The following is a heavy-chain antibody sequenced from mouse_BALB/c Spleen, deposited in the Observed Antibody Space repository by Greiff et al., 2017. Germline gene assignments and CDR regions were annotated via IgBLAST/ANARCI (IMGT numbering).Heavy chain of an antibody. CDR2: ISSGGGST. J-gene: IGHJ4*01. CDR1: GFAFSSYD. CDR3: ARHGLYAMDY. Sequence: EVQGVESGGGLVKPGGSLKLSCAASGFAFSSYDMSWVRQTPEKRLEWVAYISSGGGSTYYPDTVKGRFTISRDNAKNTLYLQMSSLKSEDTAMYYCARHGLYAMDYWGQGTSVTVSS. V-gene: IGHV5-12-1*01. D-gene: IGHD2-2*01.